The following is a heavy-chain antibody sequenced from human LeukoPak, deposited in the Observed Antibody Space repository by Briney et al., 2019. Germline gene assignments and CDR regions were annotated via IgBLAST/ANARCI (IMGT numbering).Heavy chain of an antibody. CDR2: IIPIFGTA. J-gene: IGHJ3*02. CDR3: ARWGTRGDHAFDI. Sequence: ASVKVSCKASGDTFSSYAISWVRQAPGQGLEWMGGIIPIFGTANYAQKFQGRVTITADESTSTAYMELSSLRSEDTAVYYCARWGTRGDHAFDIWGQGTMVTVSS. D-gene: IGHD3-16*01. CDR1: GDTFSSYA. V-gene: IGHV1-69*13.